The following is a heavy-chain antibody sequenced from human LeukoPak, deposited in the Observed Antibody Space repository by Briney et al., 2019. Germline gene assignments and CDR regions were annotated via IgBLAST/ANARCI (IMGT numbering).Heavy chain of an antibody. CDR3: ASKGDTDCGGDCYSN. CDR1: GGTFSSYT. Sequence: SVKVSCKASGGTFSSYTISWVRQAPGQGLEWMGRIIPILGIANYAQAFQGRVTITADKSTSTAYMGLSSLVSAETAVSCDASKGDTDCGGDCYSNSGEGTLVTASS. J-gene: IGHJ4*02. D-gene: IGHD2-21*01. CDR2: IIPILGIA. V-gene: IGHV1-69*02.